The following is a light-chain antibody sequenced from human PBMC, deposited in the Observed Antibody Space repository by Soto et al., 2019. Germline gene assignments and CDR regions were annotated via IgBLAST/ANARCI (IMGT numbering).Light chain of an antibody. J-gene: IGKJ4*01. CDR2: EAS. Sequence: DIQMTQSPSTLSASVGDRVTITCRASQSISSRLAWCQQKPGKAPKLLIYEASTLQGGVPSRFSGSGSGTEFTLTISSLQPDDFATYYCQQYHNYPITFGGGTKVEIK. V-gene: IGKV1-5*03. CDR3: QQYHNYPIT. CDR1: QSISSR.